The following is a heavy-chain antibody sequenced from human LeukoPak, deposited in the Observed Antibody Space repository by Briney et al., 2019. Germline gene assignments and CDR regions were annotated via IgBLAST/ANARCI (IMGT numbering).Heavy chain of an antibody. CDR2: ISGSGGST. CDR1: GFTFSSYA. V-gene: IGHV3-23*01. Sequence: AGGSLRLSCAASGFTFSSYAMSWVRQAPGKGLEWVSAISGSGGSTYYADSVKGRFTISRDNSKNTLYLQMNSLRAEDTAVYYCAKDLFVEGWFDPWGQGTLVTVSS. J-gene: IGHJ5*02. CDR3: AKDLFVEGWFDP. D-gene: IGHD2-21*01.